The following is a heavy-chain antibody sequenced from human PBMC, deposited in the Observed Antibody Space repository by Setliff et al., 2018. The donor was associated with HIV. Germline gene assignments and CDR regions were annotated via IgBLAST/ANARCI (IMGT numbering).Heavy chain of an antibody. CDR3: ARQLSNSFDY. V-gene: IGHV1-2*02. Sequence: ASVKVSCKASGYTFTDYFMHWVRQAPGQGLEWMGWISPDNGNRRILRRFQGRVTMTRDRSINTAYMEFSGLTSDDTAIYYCARQLSNSFDYWGQGTLVTVSS. D-gene: IGHD1-1*01. J-gene: IGHJ4*02. CDR1: GYTFTDYF. CDR2: ISPDNGNR.